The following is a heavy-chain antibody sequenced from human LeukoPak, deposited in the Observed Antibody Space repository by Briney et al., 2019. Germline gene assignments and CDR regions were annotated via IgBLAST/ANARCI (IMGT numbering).Heavy chain of an antibody. CDR3: ASAYDYGDY. Sequence: GESLKISCKGSGYSFTSYWIGWVRQMPGKGLEWIGIIYPGDADTRYSPSFQGQVTISADTSISTAYLQWSSLKTSDTAMYYCASAYDYGDYCGQRTLVTVSS. V-gene: IGHV5-51*01. CDR1: GYSFTSYW. CDR2: IYPGDADT. D-gene: IGHD2-21*01. J-gene: IGHJ4*02.